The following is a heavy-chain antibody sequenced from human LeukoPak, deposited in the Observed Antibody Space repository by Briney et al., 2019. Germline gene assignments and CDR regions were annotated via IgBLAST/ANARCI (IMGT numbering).Heavy chain of an antibody. V-gene: IGHV3-53*01. CDR1: GFTVSDNC. Sequence: GGSLRLSCAVSGFTVSDNCMSWVRQAPGKGLEWVSIIYRGGNAYYADSVRGRFTISRDNSENTLYLHMNDPGVEDTAVYYCARGGDSTSWNWFGPWGQGTLVTVSS. CDR2: IYRGGNA. CDR3: ARGGDSTSWNWFGP. J-gene: IGHJ5*02. D-gene: IGHD6-6*01.